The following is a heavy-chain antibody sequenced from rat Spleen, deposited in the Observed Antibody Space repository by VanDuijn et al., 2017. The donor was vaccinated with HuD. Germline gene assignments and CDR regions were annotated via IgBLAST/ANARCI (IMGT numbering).Heavy chain of an antibody. Sequence: QVQLKESGPGLVQPSQTLSLTCTVSGFSLTRHDISWVRQPPGKGLEWMGVIWTGGTTAYNSLLKSRLSISRDTSKSQVFLKMNSLQTEDTATYYCARVGYSSYIRYFDYWGQGVMVTVSS. J-gene: IGHJ2*01. V-gene: IGHV2-43*01. CDR3: ARVGYSSYIRYFDY. CDR2: IWTGGTT. CDR1: GFSLTRHD. D-gene: IGHD1-2*01.